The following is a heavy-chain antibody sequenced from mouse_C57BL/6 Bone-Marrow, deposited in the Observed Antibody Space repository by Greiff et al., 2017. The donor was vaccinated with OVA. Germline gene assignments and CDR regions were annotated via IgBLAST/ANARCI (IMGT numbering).Heavy chain of an antibody. Sequence: VQLKESGPGLVKPSQSLSLTCSVTGYSITSGYYWNWIRQFPGNKLEWMGYISYDGSNNYNPSLKNRISITRDTSKNQFFLKLNSVTTEDTATYYCARDRNWSYWYFDVWGTGTTVTVSS. CDR1: GYSITSGYY. V-gene: IGHV3-6*01. D-gene: IGHD4-1*01. CDR2: ISYDGSN. J-gene: IGHJ1*03. CDR3: ARDRNWSYWYFDV.